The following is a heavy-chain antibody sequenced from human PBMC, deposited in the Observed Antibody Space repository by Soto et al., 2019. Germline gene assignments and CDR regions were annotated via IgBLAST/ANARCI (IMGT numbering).Heavy chain of an antibody. CDR1: GYTFTSYG. V-gene: IGHV1-18*01. CDR2: IGAYNGNT. CDR3: ARDGCSSTSCYTDRYYYYGMDV. D-gene: IGHD2-2*02. Sequence: ASVKVSCKXSGYTFTSYGISWVRQAPGQGLEWMGWIGAYNGNTNYAQKLQGRVTMTTDTSTSTAYMELRSLRSDDTAVYYCARDGCSSTSCYTDRYYYYGMDVWGQGTTVTVSS. J-gene: IGHJ6*02.